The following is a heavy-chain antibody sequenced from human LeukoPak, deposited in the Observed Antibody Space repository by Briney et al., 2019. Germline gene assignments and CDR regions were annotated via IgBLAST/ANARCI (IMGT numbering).Heavy chain of an antibody. CDR3: ARDLRGPYDILTGYLEYYYYGMDV. CDR2: IKQDGSEK. D-gene: IGHD3-9*01. V-gene: IGHV3-7*01. CDR1: GFTFSSYW. Sequence: GGSLRLSCAASGFTFSSYWMSWVRQAPGKGLEWVANIKQDGSEKYYVDSVKGRFTIPRDNAKNSLYLQMNSLRAEDTAVYYCARDLRGPYDILTGYLEYYYYGMDVWGKGTTVTVSS. J-gene: IGHJ6*04.